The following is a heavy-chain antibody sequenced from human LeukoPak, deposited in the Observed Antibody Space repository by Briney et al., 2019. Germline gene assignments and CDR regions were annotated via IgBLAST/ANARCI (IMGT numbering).Heavy chain of an antibody. CDR3: AKEISSSSSWYGDDAFDI. CDR2: ISSYGSNK. J-gene: IGHJ3*02. CDR1: KFSFSVYT. D-gene: IGHD6-13*01. V-gene: IGHV3-30-3*01. Sequence: SGGSLRLSCAVSKFSFSVYTMHWVRQAPGKGLEWVALISSYGSNKYYAESVKGRFTISRDDSRNTVYLQMNSLRAEDTAVYYCAKEISSSSSWYGDDAFDIWGQGTMVIVSS.